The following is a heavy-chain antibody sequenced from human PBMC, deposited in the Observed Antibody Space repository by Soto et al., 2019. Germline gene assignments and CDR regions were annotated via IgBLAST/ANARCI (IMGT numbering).Heavy chain of an antibody. V-gene: IGHV3-53*04. Sequence: EVQLVESGGGLVQPGGSLRLSCTASGFAVRHNYMTWVRQAPGKGLEWVSLIYSGGDTAYADSVKGRFTTSRHTSQNTLYLQMNSLRAEDMAVHYCARKTDSIPSGGDVWGKGTAVTVSS. CDR3: ARKTDSIPSGGDV. CDR1: GFAVRHNY. J-gene: IGHJ6*04. D-gene: IGHD3-10*01. CDR2: IYSGGDT.